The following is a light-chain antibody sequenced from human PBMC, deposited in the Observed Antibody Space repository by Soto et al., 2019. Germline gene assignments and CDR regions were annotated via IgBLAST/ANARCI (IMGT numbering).Light chain of an antibody. CDR2: EAS. V-gene: IGKV1-6*01. CDR3: LQDFQYPRT. CDR1: QTINSK. J-gene: IGKJ1*01. Sequence: IQMTQSPSTLSASVGDRVTITCRASQTINSKLAWYQKKPGKAPKLLIYEASTLQSGVPSRFSGNFSATNFSLTIGSLQSEDFATYYCLQDFQYPRTFGQGTKV.